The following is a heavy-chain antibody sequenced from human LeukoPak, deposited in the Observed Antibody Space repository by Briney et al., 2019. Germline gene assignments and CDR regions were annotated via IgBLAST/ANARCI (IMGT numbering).Heavy chain of an antibody. CDR2: IITIFGTA. CDR3: ARDRRYSSSSYYDY. D-gene: IGHD6-6*01. J-gene: IGHJ4*02. Sequence: SVNVSCKASGGTFISYAISWVRQAPGQGLEWMGGIITIFGTANYAQKFQGRVTITADESTSTAYMELSSLRSEDTAVYYCARDRRYSSSSYYDYWGQGTLVTVPS. V-gene: IGHV1-69*01. CDR1: GGTFISYA.